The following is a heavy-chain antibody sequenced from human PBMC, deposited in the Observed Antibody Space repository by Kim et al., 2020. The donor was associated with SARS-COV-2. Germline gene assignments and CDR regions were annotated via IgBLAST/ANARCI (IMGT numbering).Heavy chain of an antibody. CDR2: ISYDGSNK. J-gene: IGHJ6*02. CDR3: AKDHGRIAAPLYYYYYGMDV. CDR1: GFTFSSYG. V-gene: IGHV3-30*18. D-gene: IGHD6-6*01. Sequence: GRSLRLSCAASGFTFSSYGMHWVRQAPGKGLEWVAVISYDGSNKYYADSVKGRFTISRDNSKNTLYLQMNSLRAEDTAVYYCAKDHGRIAAPLYYYYYGMDVWGLGATVTVSS.